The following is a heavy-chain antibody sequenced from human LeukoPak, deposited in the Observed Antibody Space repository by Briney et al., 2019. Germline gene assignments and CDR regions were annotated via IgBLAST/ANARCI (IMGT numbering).Heavy chain of an antibody. CDR3: ARGRLVAGTFDY. CDR2: IYYSGST. J-gene: IGHJ4*02. V-gene: IGHV4-31*03. CDR1: GGSISSGGYS. D-gene: IGHD6-19*01. Sequence: SETLSLTCTVSGGSISSGGYSWSWIRQHPGKGLEWIGYIYYSGSTYYNPSLKSRVTISVDTSKNQFSLKLSSVTAADTAVYYCARGRLVAGTFDYWGQGTLVTVSS.